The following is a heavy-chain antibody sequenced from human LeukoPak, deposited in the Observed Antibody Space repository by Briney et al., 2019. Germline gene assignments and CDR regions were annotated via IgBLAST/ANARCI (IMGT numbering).Heavy chain of an antibody. CDR1: GFTFSSHW. Sequence: GGSLRLSCAASGFTFSSHWMSWVRQAPGKGLEWVANIKQDGSEKYYVDSVKGRFTISRDNAKNSLYLQMNSLRAEDTAVYYCAQECVDSSGYYSVPNYFDPWGQGTLVTVSS. CDR3: AQECVDSSGYYSVPNYFDP. CDR2: IKQDGSEK. J-gene: IGHJ5*02. D-gene: IGHD3-22*01. V-gene: IGHV3-7*01.